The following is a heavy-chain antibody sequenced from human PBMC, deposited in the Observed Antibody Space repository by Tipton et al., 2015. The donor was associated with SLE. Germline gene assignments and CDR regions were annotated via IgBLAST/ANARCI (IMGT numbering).Heavy chain of an antibody. D-gene: IGHD6-19*01. Sequence: TLSLTCTVSGGSISSSSYYWGWFRQPPGKGLEWIGSIYHSGSTYYNPSLKSRVTISVDTSKNQFSLKLSSVTAADTAVYYCARGPEQWLVNPHYFDYWGQGTLVTVSS. V-gene: IGHV4-39*07. J-gene: IGHJ4*02. CDR3: ARGPEQWLVNPHYFDY. CDR1: GGSISSSSYY. CDR2: IYHSGST.